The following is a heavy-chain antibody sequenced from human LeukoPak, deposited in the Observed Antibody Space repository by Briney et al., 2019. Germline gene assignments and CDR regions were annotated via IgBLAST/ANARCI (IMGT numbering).Heavy chain of an antibody. CDR2: INPSGGDT. Sequence: ASVKVSCKASGYTFSSYYIHWVRQAPGQGLEWMGIINPSGGDTSYAQKFQGRVTITSDTSTSTVYMELSSLRSEDTAVYSCARAQQWLGYFDYWGQGTLVTVSS. J-gene: IGHJ4*02. V-gene: IGHV1-46*01. D-gene: IGHD6-19*01. CDR3: ARAQQWLGYFDY. CDR1: GYTFSSYY.